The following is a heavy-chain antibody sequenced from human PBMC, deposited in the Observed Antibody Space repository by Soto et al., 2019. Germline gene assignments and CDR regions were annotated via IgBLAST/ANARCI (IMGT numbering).Heavy chain of an antibody. CDR1: GFTFNTYV. V-gene: IGHV3-23*01. D-gene: IGHD1-7*01. Sequence: EVQLLESGGGLVQPGGSLRLSCAASGFTFNTYVMNWVRQAPGKGLEWVSTISYSADKTHYADAVKRRFTISRDNSRDTLFLQMNSLRADDAAVYYCARRARTATTNWGAFDVWGQGTMVTVSS. CDR3: ARRARTATTNWGAFDV. J-gene: IGHJ3*01. CDR2: ISYSADKT.